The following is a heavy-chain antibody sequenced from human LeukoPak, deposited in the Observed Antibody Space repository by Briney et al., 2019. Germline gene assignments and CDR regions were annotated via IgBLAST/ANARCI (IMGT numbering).Heavy chain of an antibody. V-gene: IGHV3-7*03. CDR3: ARGLRWPDF. J-gene: IGHJ4*02. D-gene: IGHD4-23*01. Sequence: GGSLRLSCAASEFTFSSHSMNWVRQAPGKGLECVANINQFGSVRYYMDSVKGRFTISRDNSKNSLSLQMNSLRADDTAVYFCARGLRWPDFGGQGTLVTVSS. CDR1: EFTFSSHS. CDR2: INQFGSVR.